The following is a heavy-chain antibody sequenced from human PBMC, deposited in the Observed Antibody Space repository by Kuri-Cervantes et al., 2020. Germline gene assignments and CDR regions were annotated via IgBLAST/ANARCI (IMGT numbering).Heavy chain of an antibody. CDR2: IWYDGSNK. D-gene: IGHD3-10*01. CDR1: GFTFSSYG. CDR3: AKDRSSGFGEPDY. Sequence: GGSLRLSCAASGFTFSSYGMRWVRQAPGKGLEWVAVIWYDGSNKYYADSVKGRFTISRDNSKNTLYLQMNSLRAEDTAVYYCAKDRSSGFGEPDYWGQGTLVTVSS. J-gene: IGHJ4*02. V-gene: IGHV3-30*02.